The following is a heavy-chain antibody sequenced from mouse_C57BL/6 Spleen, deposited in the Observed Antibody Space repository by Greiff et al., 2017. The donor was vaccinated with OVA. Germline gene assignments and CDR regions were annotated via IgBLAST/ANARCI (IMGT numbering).Heavy chain of an antibody. CDR1: GYTFTDYY. J-gene: IGHJ4*01. CDR2: IYPGSGNT. Sequence: VQLQQSGAELVRPGASVKLSCKASGYTFTDYYINWVKQRPGQGLEWIARIYPGSGNTYYNEKFKGKATLTAEKSSSTAYMQLSSLTSEDSAVYFCARAGTPFYSMDYWGQGTSVTVSS. CDR3: ARAGTPFYSMDY. D-gene: IGHD3-3*01. V-gene: IGHV1-76*01.